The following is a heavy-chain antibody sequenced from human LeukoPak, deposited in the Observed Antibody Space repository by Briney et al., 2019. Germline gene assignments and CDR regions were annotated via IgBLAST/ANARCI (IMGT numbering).Heavy chain of an antibody. Sequence: ASVKVSCKPSGGTLGSYAVNWVRQAPGQGLEWVGKIVPLLGVPKYAQKFQERVTITADKSTSTAYMELSSLTSDGTAVYYCARGDSVLQYWGPGTLVTVSS. CDR3: ARGDSVLQY. D-gene: IGHD3-10*02. V-gene: IGHV1-69*04. CDR2: IVPLLGVP. J-gene: IGHJ4*02. CDR1: GGTLGSYA.